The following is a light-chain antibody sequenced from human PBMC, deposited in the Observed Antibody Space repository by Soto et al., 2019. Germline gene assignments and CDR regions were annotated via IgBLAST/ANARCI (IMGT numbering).Light chain of an antibody. V-gene: IGKV3-20*01. CDR2: GAF. J-gene: IGKJ1*01. Sequence: EIVLTQSPVTLSLSPGERATLSCRASQSVRSNYLAWYQQKPGQAPRLLIYGAFNRATGIPDRFSGSGSGTDFTLTIAILEPGDFAVYYCQQYGNSPQTFGQGTKVDI. CDR3: QQYGNSPQT. CDR1: QSVRSNY.